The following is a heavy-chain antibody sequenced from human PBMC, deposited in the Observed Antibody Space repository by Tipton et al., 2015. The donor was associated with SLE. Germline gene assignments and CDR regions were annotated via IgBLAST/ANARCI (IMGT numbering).Heavy chain of an antibody. D-gene: IGHD6-6*01. J-gene: IGHJ4*02. CDR3: ARGLIAARFDY. Sequence: LRLSCAVYGGSISSGSYYWSWIRQPAGKGLEWIGRIYTSGSTGYNPSLKSRVTISVDTPKNQFSLKLSSVTAADTAVYYCARGLIAARFDYWGQGTLVTVSS. CDR1: GGSISSGSYY. CDR2: IYTSGST. V-gene: IGHV4-61*02.